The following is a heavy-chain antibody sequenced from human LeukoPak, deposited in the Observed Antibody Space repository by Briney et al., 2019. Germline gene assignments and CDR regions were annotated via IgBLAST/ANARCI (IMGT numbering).Heavy chain of an antibody. CDR1: GGTFSSYA. D-gene: IGHD5-18*01. J-gene: IGHJ4*02. CDR3: ATQRVDTAMVTPTDY. CDR2: IIPIFGTA. V-gene: IGHV1-69*13. Sequence: SVKVSCKASGGTFSSYAISWVRQAPGQGLEWMGGIIPIFGTANYAQKFQGRVTITADESTSTAYMELSSLRSEDTAVYYCATQRVDTAMVTPTDYWGQGTLVTVSS.